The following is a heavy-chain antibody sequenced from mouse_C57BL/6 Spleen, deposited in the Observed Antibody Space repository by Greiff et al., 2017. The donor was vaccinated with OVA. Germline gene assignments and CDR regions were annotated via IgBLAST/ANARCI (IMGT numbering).Heavy chain of an antibody. J-gene: IGHJ2*01. D-gene: IGHD2-10*02. CDR2: ISDGGSYT. CDR3: ARAYGTFDY. Sequence: EVKLMESGGGLVKPGGSLKLSCAASGFTFSSYAMSWVRQTPEKRLEWVATISDGGSYTYYPDNVKGRFTISRDNAKNNLYLQMSHLKSEDTAMYYCARAYGTFDYWGQGTTLTVSS. CDR1: GFTFSSYA. V-gene: IGHV5-4*03.